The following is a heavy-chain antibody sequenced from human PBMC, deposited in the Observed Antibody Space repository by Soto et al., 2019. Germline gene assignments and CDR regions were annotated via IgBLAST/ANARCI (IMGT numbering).Heavy chain of an antibody. Sequence: ASVKPTSKASGYSFSFYGMNWVRQAPGQGLEWMGWINPSDGNRNFAQKFEDRVTMTTATSTNTVFLELRSLKSDDTAIYYCARDRLRGYDSSGFYSWGQGTMVTVSS. J-gene: IGHJ4*02. V-gene: IGHV1-18*01. CDR1: GYSFSFYG. CDR2: INPSDGNR. D-gene: IGHD3-22*01. CDR3: ARDRLRGYDSSGFYS.